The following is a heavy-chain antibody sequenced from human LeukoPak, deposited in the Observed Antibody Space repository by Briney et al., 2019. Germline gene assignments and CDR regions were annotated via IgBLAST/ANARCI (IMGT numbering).Heavy chain of an antibody. Sequence: LGESLKISCKGSGYSFTSYWIGWVRQMPGKGLEWMGIIYPGDSDTRYSPSFQGQVTIPADKSISTAYLQWSSLKASDTAMYYCARPGSYDYSNYDGVWAFDYWGQGTLVTVSA. J-gene: IGHJ4*02. CDR2: IYPGDSDT. D-gene: IGHD4-11*01. V-gene: IGHV5-51*01. CDR1: GYSFTSYW. CDR3: ARPGSYDYSNYDGVWAFDY.